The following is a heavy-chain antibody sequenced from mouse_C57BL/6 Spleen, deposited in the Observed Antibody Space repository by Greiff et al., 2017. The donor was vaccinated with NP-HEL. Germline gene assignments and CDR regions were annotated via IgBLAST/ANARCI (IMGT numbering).Heavy chain of an antibody. CDR2: IHPNSGST. CDR1: GYTFTSYW. D-gene: IGHD2-4*01. Sequence: VQLQQPGAELVKPGASVKLSCKASGYTFTSYWMHWVKQRPGQGLEWIGMIHPNSGSTNYNEKFKSKATLTVDKSSSTSYMQLSSLTSEDSAVYYCARGWYYDLYYFDYWGQGTTLTVSS. V-gene: IGHV1-64*01. CDR3: ARGWYYDLYYFDY. J-gene: IGHJ2*01.